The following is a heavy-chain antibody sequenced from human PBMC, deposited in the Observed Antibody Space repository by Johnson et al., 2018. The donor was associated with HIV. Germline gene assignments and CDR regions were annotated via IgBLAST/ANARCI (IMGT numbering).Heavy chain of an antibody. Sequence: VQVVESGGGLVQPGGSLRLSCAASGFTVSSNYMSWVRQAPGKGLEWVSVIYSGGTTYYADSVTGRFTISRDNSKNTLYLQMDSLRTEDTAVYYCARACRDGYTCDVYDIWGRGTMVTVSS. V-gene: IGHV3-66*01. CDR2: IYSGGTT. J-gene: IGHJ3*02. CDR3: ARACRDGYTCDVYDI. D-gene: IGHD5-24*01. CDR1: GFTVSSNY.